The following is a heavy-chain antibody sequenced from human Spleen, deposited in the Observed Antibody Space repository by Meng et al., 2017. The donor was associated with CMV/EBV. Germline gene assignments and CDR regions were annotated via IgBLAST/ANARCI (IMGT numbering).Heavy chain of an antibody. J-gene: IGHJ4*02. CDR3: ARDLDYYDSSGYYSQYFDY. CDR2: IIPIFGTA. Sequence: QVPLGQSGAAVKKPGSSVKVSGKASGGTFSSYAISWVRQAPGQGLEWMGGIIPIFGTANYAQKFQGRVTITADESTSTAYMELSSLRSEDTAVYYCARDLDYYDSSGYYSQYFDYWGQGTLVTVSS. CDR1: GGTFSSYA. D-gene: IGHD3-22*01. V-gene: IGHV1-69*12.